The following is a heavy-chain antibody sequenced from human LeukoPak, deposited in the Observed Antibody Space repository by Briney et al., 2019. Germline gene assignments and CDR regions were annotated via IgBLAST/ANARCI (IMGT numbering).Heavy chain of an antibody. Sequence: SETLSLTCTVSGGSISSNYWSWIRQPPGKGLEWIGYIYDSGTTNYNPSLKSRATISEDTSKNQFSLKLSSVAAADTAVYYCARSTGGWSYFDYWGQGTLVTVSS. CDR2: IYDSGTT. D-gene: IGHD6-19*01. V-gene: IGHV4-59*01. J-gene: IGHJ4*02. CDR3: ARSTGGWSYFDY. CDR1: GGSISSNY.